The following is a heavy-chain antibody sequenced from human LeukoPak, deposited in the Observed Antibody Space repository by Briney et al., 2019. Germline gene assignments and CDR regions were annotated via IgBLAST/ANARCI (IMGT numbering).Heavy chain of an antibody. J-gene: IGHJ4*02. CDR1: GFTFSNYV. D-gene: IGHD2-15*01. CDR2: INGSGSFT. V-gene: IGHV3-23*05. CDR3: AKGDKVYCSGGSCSPFDY. Sequence: GGSLRLSCAASGFTFSNYVMGWVRQDPGKGLQWVSIINGSGSFTSYADSVKGRLTISRDNSKNTLYLQMNSLRAEDTAVYYCAKGDKVYCSGGSCSPFDYWGQGTLVTVSS.